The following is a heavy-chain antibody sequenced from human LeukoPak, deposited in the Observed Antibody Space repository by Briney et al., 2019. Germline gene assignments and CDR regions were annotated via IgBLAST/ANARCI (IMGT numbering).Heavy chain of an antibody. CDR1: GGSISSYY. V-gene: IGHV4-59*01. Sequence: SETLSLTCTVSGGSISSYYWSWIRQPPGKGLEWIGYIYYSGSTNYYPSLKSRVTISVATSKNQFSLKLSSVTAADTAVYYCARHNVLLWFGELSFLGWFDPWGQGTLVTVSS. CDR2: IYYSGST. D-gene: IGHD3-10*01. J-gene: IGHJ5*02. CDR3: ARHNVLLWFGELSFLGWFDP.